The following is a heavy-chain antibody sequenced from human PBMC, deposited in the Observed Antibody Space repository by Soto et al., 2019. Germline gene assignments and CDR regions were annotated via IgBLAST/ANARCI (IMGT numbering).Heavy chain of an antibody. J-gene: IGHJ4*02. CDR2: IGGRGGST. V-gene: IGHV3-23*01. CDR1: GFTFSTYA. Sequence: EVQLLESGGGLVQPGGSLRLSCAASGFTFSTYALNWVRQPPGKGLEWVSAIGGRGGSTYFADSGKGRFSISRDSSKNTLYLQMTSLRAEDTAVYYCAKDGYGDRPYYFDYWGQGTLVTVSS. D-gene: IGHD4-17*01. CDR3: AKDGYGDRPYYFDY.